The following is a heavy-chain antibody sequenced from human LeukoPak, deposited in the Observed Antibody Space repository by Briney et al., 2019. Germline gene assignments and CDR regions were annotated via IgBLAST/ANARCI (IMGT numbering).Heavy chain of an antibody. J-gene: IGHJ4*02. Sequence: PGGSLRLSCAASGYTFSNYGMHWVRQAPGKGLEWVALISYEGSNKYYADSVKGRFTISRDNSKNTLYLQMISLRAEGTAVYYCAKYMALGYCSSTSCYGNFDYWGQGTLVTVSS. D-gene: IGHD2-2*01. CDR2: ISYEGSNK. V-gene: IGHV3-30*18. CDR3: AKYMALGYCSSTSCYGNFDY. CDR1: GYTFSNYG.